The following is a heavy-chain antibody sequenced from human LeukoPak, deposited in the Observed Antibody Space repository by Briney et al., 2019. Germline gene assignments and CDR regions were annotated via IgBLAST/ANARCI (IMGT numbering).Heavy chain of an antibody. Sequence: PGGSLRLSCAASGFTSSSYAMSWVRQAPGKGLEWVSAISGSGGSTYYADSVKGRFTISRDNSKNTLYLQMNSLRAEDTAVYYCAKSGSHQLLAYYYYYYGMDVWGKGTTVTVSS. J-gene: IGHJ6*04. CDR3: AKSGSHQLLAYYYYYYGMDV. V-gene: IGHV3-23*01. CDR2: ISGSGGST. D-gene: IGHD2-2*01. CDR1: GFTSSSYA.